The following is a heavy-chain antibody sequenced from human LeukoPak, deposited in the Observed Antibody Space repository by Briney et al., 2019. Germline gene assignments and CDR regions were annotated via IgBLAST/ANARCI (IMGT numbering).Heavy chain of an antibody. CDR3: ARERTTVTTDDSFDI. CDR2: IWYDGSNK. V-gene: IGHV3-33*01. CDR1: GFTFSSYG. J-gene: IGHJ3*02. D-gene: IGHD4-17*01. Sequence: PGGSLRHSCAAPGFTFSSYGMQWVRRAPGKGLERVAVIWYDGSNKYYADSVKGRFTISRDNSKNTLYLQMNSLRAEDTAVYYYARERTTVTTDDSFDIWGQGTMVTVSS.